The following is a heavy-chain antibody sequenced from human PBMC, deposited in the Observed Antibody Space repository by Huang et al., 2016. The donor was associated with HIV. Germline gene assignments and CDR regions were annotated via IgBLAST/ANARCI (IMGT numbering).Heavy chain of an antibody. J-gene: IGHJ5*02. D-gene: IGHD3-22*01. V-gene: IGHV4-30-4*08. CDR2: ISYTGST. CDR1: GASISRGGYY. CDR3: ANYDSSGLGNYFDP. Sequence: QVQLRESGPGLVKPSQTLSLTCTVSGASISRGGYYWSWVRQPPGKGLEWIAYISYTGSTDFNPSLKSRLTRSADTTKNQFSLKLSSVTAADSAVYYCANYDSSGLGNYFDPWGQGTLVTVSS.